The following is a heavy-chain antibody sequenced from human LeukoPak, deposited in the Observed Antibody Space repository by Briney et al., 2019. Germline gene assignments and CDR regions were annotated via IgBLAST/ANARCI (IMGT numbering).Heavy chain of an antibody. D-gene: IGHD6-19*01. CDR2: ISSSSSYI. CDR3: ARDFYSGSWGGWYAY. CDR1: GFTFSSYS. J-gene: IGHJ4*02. Sequence: GGSLRLSCAASGFTFSSYSMNWVRRAPGKGLEWVSSISSSSSYIYYADSVKGRFTISRDNAKNSLYLQMNSLRAEDTAVYYCARDFYSGSWGGWYAYWGQGTLVTVSS. V-gene: IGHV3-21*01.